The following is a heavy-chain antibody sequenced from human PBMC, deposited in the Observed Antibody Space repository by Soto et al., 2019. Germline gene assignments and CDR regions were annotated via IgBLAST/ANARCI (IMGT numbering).Heavy chain of an antibody. CDR3: ARGGAEDNYFDP. CDR1: GGAIDNGGFY. Sequence: QVQLRESGPGLVKPSQTLSLTCTVSGGAIDNGGFYWSWIRQQPGKGLEWIGHICCSGSSHCNPSLRSRVTISMDTSKNDLSLKLSSVTAADTAVYYCARGGAEDNYFDPWGQGTLVTVSS. CDR2: ICCSGSS. V-gene: IGHV4-31*03. J-gene: IGHJ5*02.